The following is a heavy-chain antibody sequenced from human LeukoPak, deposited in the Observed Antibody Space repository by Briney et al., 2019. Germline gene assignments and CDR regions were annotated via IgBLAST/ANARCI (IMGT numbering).Heavy chain of an antibody. J-gene: IGHJ6*02. D-gene: IGHD2-15*01. CDR1: GGTFSSYA. CDR2: IIPILGIA. CDR3: ARDRPEDIVVVVAAPPHIRYYYYGMDV. V-gene: IGHV1-69*04. Sequence: SVKVSCKASGGTFSSYAISWVRQAPGQGLEWMGRIIPILGIANYAQKFQGRVTITADKSTSTAYMELSSLRSEDTAVYYCARDRPEDIVVVVAAPPHIRYYYYGMDVWGQGTTVTVSS.